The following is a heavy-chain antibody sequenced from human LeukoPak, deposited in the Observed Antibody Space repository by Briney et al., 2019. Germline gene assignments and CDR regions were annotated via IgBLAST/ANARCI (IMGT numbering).Heavy chain of an antibody. Sequence: VGSLRLSCAPSGFTFSNYWMHCVRQAPGKGLLWVSRINRDGRSTNYADSVKGRFTISRDNAKNTVFLQMNSLRAEDTAVYYCALPLRDGDFYFDYWGQGALVTVSS. J-gene: IGHJ4*02. CDR2: INRDGRST. D-gene: IGHD4-17*01. V-gene: IGHV3-74*01. CDR1: GFTFSNYW. CDR3: ALPLRDGDFYFDY.